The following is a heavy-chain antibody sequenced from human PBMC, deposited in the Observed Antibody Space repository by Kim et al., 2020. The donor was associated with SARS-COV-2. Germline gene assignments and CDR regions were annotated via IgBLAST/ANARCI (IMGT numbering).Heavy chain of an antibody. CDR2: ISGSGGST. CDR3: AKDMKSATMIVVVITRLFDY. Sequence: GGSLRLSCAASGFTFSSYAMSWVRQAPGKGLEWVSAISGSGGSTYYADSVKGRFTISRDNSKNTLYLQMNSLRAEDTAVYYCAKDMKSATMIVVVITRLFDYWGQGTLVTVSS. D-gene: IGHD3-22*01. CDR1: GFTFSSYA. J-gene: IGHJ4*02. V-gene: IGHV3-23*01.